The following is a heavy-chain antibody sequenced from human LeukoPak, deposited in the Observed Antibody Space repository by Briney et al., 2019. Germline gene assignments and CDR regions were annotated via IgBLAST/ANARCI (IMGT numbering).Heavy chain of an antibody. CDR2: ISSSGSTI. CDR1: GFTFSSYE. D-gene: IGHD6-19*01. CDR3: ARDQGSSGWGFDY. Sequence: GGSLRLSCAASGFTFSSYEMNWVRQAPGKGLEWVSYISSSGSTIYYADSVKGRFTISRDNAKNSLCLQMNSLRAEDTAVYHCARDQGSSGWGFDYWGQGTLVTVSS. V-gene: IGHV3-48*03. J-gene: IGHJ4*02.